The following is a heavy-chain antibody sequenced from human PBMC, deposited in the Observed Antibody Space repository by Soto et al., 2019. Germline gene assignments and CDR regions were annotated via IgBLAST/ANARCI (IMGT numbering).Heavy chain of an antibody. J-gene: IGHJ6*02. Sequence: ASVKVSCKASVDTFTGYYMHWVRQAPGQGLEWMGWINPNKGVTKFAQKFQGRVTMTRDTSISTAYMEMSRLRSDDTDVYYCARAGVAETGSGEYAMDVWGQGTTVTVSS. CDR1: VDTFTGYY. CDR2: INPNKGVT. CDR3: ARAGVAETGSGEYAMDV. D-gene: IGHD6-13*01. V-gene: IGHV1-2*02.